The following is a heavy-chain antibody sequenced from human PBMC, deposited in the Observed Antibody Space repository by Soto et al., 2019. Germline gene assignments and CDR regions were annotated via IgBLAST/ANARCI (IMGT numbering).Heavy chain of an antibody. CDR1: GFTFRSYG. V-gene: IGHV3-30*18. D-gene: IGHD1-26*01. CDR2: ISYDGSNK. J-gene: IGHJ3*02. Sequence: QVQLVESGGGVVQPGRSLRLSCAASGFTFRSYGMHWVRQAPAKGLEWVAVISYDGSNKYYADSVKGRFTISRDNSKNTVYLQMNSLRAEDTAVYYCAKGGVGSTSNAFDIWGQGTMVTVSS. CDR3: AKGGVGSTSNAFDI.